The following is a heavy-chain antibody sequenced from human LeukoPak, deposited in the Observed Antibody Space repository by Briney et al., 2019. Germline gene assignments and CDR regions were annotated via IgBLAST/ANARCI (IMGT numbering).Heavy chain of an antibody. J-gene: IGHJ4*02. V-gene: IGHV3-23*01. CDR3: AKDQGATISVFDY. CDR1: GLTFSSYA. D-gene: IGHD5-24*01. Sequence: GGSLRLSCAASGLTFSSYAMSWVRQAPGKGLEWVSAIGGSGGSTYYTGSVKGRFTISRDNSKNTLYLQMNSLRVEDTAVYYCAKDQGATISVFDYWGQGTLVTVSS. CDR2: IGGSGGST.